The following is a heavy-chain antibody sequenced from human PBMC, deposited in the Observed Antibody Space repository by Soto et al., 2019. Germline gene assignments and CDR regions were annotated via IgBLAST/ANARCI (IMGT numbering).Heavy chain of an antibody. D-gene: IGHD6-13*01. Sequence: QVQLVESEGGVVQPGRSLKLSCAASGFTFSNYAIHWVRQAPGKGLEWVAVIASDGKDKRYADSAKGRFTISRDNSKNTVYLQMNSLRGEDTAVYYCAKDGAIGAADYFFDYWGQGSLVTVSS. CDR3: AKDGAIGAADYFFDY. J-gene: IGHJ4*02. CDR1: GFTFSNYA. CDR2: IASDGKDK. V-gene: IGHV3-30*18.